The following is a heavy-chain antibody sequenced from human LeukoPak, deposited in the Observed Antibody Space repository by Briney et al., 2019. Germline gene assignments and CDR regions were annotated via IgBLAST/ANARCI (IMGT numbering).Heavy chain of an antibody. Sequence: PETLSLTCAVYGGSFSGYYWSWIRQPPGKGLEWIGEINHSGSTNYNPSLKSRVTISVDTSKNQFSLKLSSVTAADTAVYYCARYRSRTFGGVIATRNWFDPWAREPCSPSPQ. CDR3: ARYRSRTFGGVIATRNWFDP. D-gene: IGHD3-16*02. V-gene: IGHV4-34*01. J-gene: IGHJ5*02. CDR1: GGSFSGYY. CDR2: INHSGST.